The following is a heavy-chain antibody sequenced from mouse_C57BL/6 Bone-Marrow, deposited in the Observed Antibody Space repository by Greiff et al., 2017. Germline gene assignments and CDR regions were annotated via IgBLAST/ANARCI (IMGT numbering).Heavy chain of an antibody. J-gene: IGHJ2*01. D-gene: IGHD1-1*01. CDR3: TLITTVVAPYYFDY. CDR2: IDPENGDT. CDR1: GFNIKDDY. Sequence: VQLQQSGAELVRPGASVKLSCTASGFNIKDDYMHWVKQRPEQGLEWIGWIDPENGDTEYASKFQGKATITADTPSNTAYLQLSSLTSEDTAVYYCTLITTVVAPYYFDYWGQGTTLTVSS. V-gene: IGHV14-4*01.